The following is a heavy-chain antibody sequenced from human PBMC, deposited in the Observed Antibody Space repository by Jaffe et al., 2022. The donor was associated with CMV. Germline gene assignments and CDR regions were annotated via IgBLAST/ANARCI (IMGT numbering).Heavy chain of an antibody. CDR2: INPNSGGT. V-gene: IGHV1-2*02. J-gene: IGHJ6*02. CDR3: ARDGIYSGYVRGYSYGAAYYYYGMDV. CDR1: GYTFTGYY. D-gene: IGHD5-18*01. Sequence: QVQLVQSGAEVKKPGASVKVSCKASGYTFTGYYMHWVRQAPGQGLEWMGWINPNSGGTNYAQKFQGRVTMTRDTSISTAYMELSRLRSDDTAVYYCARDGIYSGYVRGYSYGAAYYYYGMDVWGQGTTVTVSS.